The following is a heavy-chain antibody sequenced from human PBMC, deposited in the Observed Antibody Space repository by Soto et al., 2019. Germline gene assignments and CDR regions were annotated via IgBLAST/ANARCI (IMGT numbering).Heavy chain of an antibody. V-gene: IGHV3-30*18. J-gene: IGHJ6*02. CDR1: GFTFSSYG. CDR3: AKDLVDTAMVIDYGDWYYYYGMDV. Sequence: GGSLRLSCAASGFTFSSYGMHWVRQAPGKGLEWVAVISYDGSNKYYADSVKGRFTISRDNSKNTLYLQMNSLRAEDTAVYYCAKDLVDTAMVIDYGDWYYYYGMDVWGQGTTVTVSS. CDR2: ISYDGSNK. D-gene: IGHD5-18*01.